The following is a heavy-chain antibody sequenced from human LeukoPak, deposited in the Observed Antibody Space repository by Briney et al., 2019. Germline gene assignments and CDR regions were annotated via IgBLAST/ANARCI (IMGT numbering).Heavy chain of an antibody. CDR3: ARDLYDYGSY. D-gene: IGHD4/OR15-4a*01. V-gene: IGHV3-66*01. CDR2: IYSGGTT. J-gene: IGHJ4*02. CDR1: GFTVSSTY. Sequence: PGGSLRLSCAASGFTVSSTYMGWVRQAPGKGLEWVSVIYSGGTTYYADSVKGRFTISRDNSKNTPYLQMNSLRTEDTAVYYCARDLYDYGSYWGQGTLVTVSS.